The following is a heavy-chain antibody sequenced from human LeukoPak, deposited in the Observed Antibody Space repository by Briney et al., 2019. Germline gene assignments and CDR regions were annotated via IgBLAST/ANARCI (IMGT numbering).Heavy chain of an antibody. Sequence: SVKVSCKASGGTFSSYAISWVRQAPGQGLEWMGGIIPIFGTANYAQNLQGRVTITADKSTSTAYMELSSLRSEDTAVYYCARVGYCSSTSCYAGGFDYWGQGPLATVSA. D-gene: IGHD2-2*01. CDR2: IIPIFGTA. CDR3: ARVGYCSSTSCYAGGFDY. CDR1: GGTFSSYA. J-gene: IGHJ4*02. V-gene: IGHV1-69*06.